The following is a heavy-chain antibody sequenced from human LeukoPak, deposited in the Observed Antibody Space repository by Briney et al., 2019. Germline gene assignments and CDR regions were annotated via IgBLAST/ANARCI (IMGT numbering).Heavy chain of an antibody. CDR3: ARAPDIAQFRPGVY. CDR1: GYTFTSYG. D-gene: IGHD5-12*01. J-gene: IGHJ4*02. CDR2: ISAYNGNT. V-gene: IGHV1-18*01. Sequence: ASVKVSCRASGYTFTSYGISWVRQAPGQGLEWMGWISAYNGNTNYAQKLQGRVTMTTDTSTSTAYMELRSLRSDDTAVYYCARAPDIAQFRPGVYWGQGTLVTVSS.